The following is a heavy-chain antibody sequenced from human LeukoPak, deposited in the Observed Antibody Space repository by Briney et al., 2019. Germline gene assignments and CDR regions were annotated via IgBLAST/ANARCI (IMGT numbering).Heavy chain of an antibody. CDR1: GFTFSSYW. V-gene: IGHV3-7*03. CDR2: MQPDGGAK. Sequence: PGGSLRLSCVASGFTFSSYWMSWVRQAPGKGLEWVANMQPDGGAKYYVDSVKGRFTISRDNAKNSLYLQMNGLRAEDTAVYYCARETPYGSLTFDYWGQGTRVTVSS. CDR3: ARETPYGSLTFDY. D-gene: IGHD3-10*01. J-gene: IGHJ4*02.